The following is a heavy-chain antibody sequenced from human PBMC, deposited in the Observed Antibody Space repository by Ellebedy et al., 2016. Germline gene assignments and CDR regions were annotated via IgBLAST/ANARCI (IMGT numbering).Heavy chain of an antibody. D-gene: IGHD2-2*01. CDR3: VRLAGGGSSTSLAYFDF. V-gene: IGHV5-51*01. CDR1: GYTFTNYW. Sequence: GESLKISCKGSGYTFTNYWIAWVRQMPGKGLEWMGIVFCGDSSSVRYSPSFQGQVTISADKSTSTAYLQWSSLKASDTAMFYCVRLAGGGSSTSLAYFDFWGQGTLVTVSS. J-gene: IGHJ4*02. CDR2: VFCGDSSSV.